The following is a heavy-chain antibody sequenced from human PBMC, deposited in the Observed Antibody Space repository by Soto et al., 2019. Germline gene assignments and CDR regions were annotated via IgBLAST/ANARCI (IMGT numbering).Heavy chain of an antibody. CDR3: ARVARPSYCSSTSCKDYYYYMDV. Sequence: SVKVSCKASGGTFSSYTISWVRQAPGQGLEWMGRIIPILGIANYAQKFQGRVTITADKSTSTAYMELSSLRSEDTAAYYCARVARPSYCSSTSCKDYYYYMDVWGKGTTVTVSS. V-gene: IGHV1-69*02. CDR2: IIPILGIA. D-gene: IGHD2-2*01. J-gene: IGHJ6*03. CDR1: GGTFSSYT.